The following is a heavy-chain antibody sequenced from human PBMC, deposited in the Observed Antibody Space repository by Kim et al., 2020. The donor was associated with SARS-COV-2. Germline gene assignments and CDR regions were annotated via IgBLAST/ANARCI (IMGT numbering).Heavy chain of an antibody. Sequence: AQGFTGRFVFSLDTSVSTAYLQISSLKAEDTAVYYCAREIRIAAANFDYWGQGTLVTVSS. D-gene: IGHD6-13*01. J-gene: IGHJ4*02. CDR3: AREIRIAAANFDY. V-gene: IGHV7-4-1*02.